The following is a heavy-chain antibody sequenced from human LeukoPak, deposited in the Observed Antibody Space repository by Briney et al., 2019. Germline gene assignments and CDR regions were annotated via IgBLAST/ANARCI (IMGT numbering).Heavy chain of an antibody. CDR1: GGTFSSYA. D-gene: IGHD6-19*01. Sequence: SVKVSCKASGGTFSSYAISWGRQAPGQGLEWMGGSIPIFGTANYSQKFQGRVTITADKSTSTAYMELSSLRSEDTAVYYCARRRISSGWYPFFDYWGQGTLVTVSS. V-gene: IGHV1-69*06. CDR3: ARRRISSGWYPFFDY. J-gene: IGHJ4*02. CDR2: SIPIFGTA.